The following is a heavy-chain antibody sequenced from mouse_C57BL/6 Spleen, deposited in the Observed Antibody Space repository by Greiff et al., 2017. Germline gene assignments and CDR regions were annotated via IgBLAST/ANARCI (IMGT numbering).Heavy chain of an antibody. D-gene: IGHD3-2*02. CDR3: TDSSGPYAMDY. J-gene: IGHJ4*01. CDR2: IRLKSDNYET. V-gene: IGHV6-3*01. Sequence: EVMLVESGGGLVQPGGSMKLSCVASGFTFSNYWMNWVRQSPEKGLEWVAQIRLKSDNYETHYAESVKGRFTISRDDSKRSVYLQMNNLRAEDTGSYYCTDSSGPYAMDYWGQGTSVTVSS. CDR1: GFTFSNYW.